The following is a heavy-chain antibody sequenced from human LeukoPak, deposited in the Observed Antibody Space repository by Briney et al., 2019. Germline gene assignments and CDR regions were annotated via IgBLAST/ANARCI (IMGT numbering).Heavy chain of an antibody. V-gene: IGHV3-33*06. CDR2: IWYDGSNK. CDR1: GFTFSSYG. D-gene: IGHD2-21*01. J-gene: IGHJ6*03. CDR3: PKGPSKNSPYSSYRDV. Sequence: PGGSLRLSCAASGFTFSSYGMHWVRQAPGKGLEWVAVIWYDGSNKYYADSVKGRFTISRDNSKNTLYLQMNSLRAEDTTVYYCPKGPSKNSPYSSYRDVWAKGPRSPSP.